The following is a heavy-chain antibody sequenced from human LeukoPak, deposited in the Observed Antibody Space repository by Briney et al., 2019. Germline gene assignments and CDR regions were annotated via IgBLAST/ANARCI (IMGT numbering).Heavy chain of an antibody. CDR3: ATGYSSTWYYFDY. CDR2: IYHSGST. CDR1: GDSISSYY. V-gene: IGHV4-59*01. J-gene: IGHJ4*02. Sequence: SETLSLTCTVSGDSISSYYCSCIRQPPGKGLEWIGYIYHSGSTNYNPSLKSRVTISADTSKDQFSLKLASVTAADTAVYYCATGYSSTWYYFDYWGQGTLVTVSS. D-gene: IGHD6-13*01.